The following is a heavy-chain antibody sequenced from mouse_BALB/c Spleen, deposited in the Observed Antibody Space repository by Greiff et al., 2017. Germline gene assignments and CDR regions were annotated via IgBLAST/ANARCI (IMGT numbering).Heavy chain of an antibody. D-gene: IGHD2-10*02. CDR1: GDSITSGY. V-gene: IGHV3-8*02. Sequence: EVQVVESGPSLVKPSQTLSLTCSVTGDSITSGYWNWIRKFPGNKLEYMGYISYSGSTYYNPSLKSRISITRDTSKNQYYLQLNSVTTEDTATYYCARKYGNYLNAMDYWGQGTSVTVSS. J-gene: IGHJ4*01. CDR3: ARKYGNYLNAMDY. CDR2: ISYSGST.